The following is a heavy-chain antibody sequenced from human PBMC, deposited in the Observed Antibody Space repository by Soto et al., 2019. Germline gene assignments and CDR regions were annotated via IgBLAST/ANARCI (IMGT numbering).Heavy chain of an antibody. CDR1: VFTFDDYG. Sequence: TGGSLRLSCAASVFTFDDYGMSWVRQAPGKGLEWVSGINWNGGSTGYADSVKGRFTISRDNAKNSLYLQINSLRAEDTALYYCARDRSSDYDFWSGYSQYYYGMDVWGQGTTVTVSS. V-gene: IGHV3-20*04. D-gene: IGHD3-3*01. CDR3: ARDRSSDYDFWSGYSQYYYGMDV. CDR2: INWNGGST. J-gene: IGHJ6*02.